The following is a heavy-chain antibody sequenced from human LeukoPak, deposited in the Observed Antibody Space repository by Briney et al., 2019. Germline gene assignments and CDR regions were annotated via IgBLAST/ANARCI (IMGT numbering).Heavy chain of an antibody. D-gene: IGHD3-22*01. CDR1: GGSISSSSYY. CDR3: ARYYYDSSGYRYAFDI. J-gene: IGHJ3*02. CDR2: IYYSGST. V-gene: IGHV4-39*01. Sequence: SETLSLTCTVSGGSISSSSYYWGWISQPPGKGLEWIVSIYYSGSTYYNPSLKSRVTISVDTSKNQFSLKLSSVTAADTAVYYCARYYYDSSGYRYAFDIWGQGTMVTVSS.